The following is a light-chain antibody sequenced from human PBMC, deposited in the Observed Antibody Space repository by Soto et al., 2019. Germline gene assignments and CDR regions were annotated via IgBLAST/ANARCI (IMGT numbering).Light chain of an antibody. V-gene: IGLV2-8*01. J-gene: IGLJ3*02. Sequence: QSALTQPPSASGSPGQSVTISCTGTSSDFGGYNYVSWYQQHPGKAPKLIIYEVIKRPSGVPDRFSGSKSGNTASLTVSGLQTDDEADYYCSSYTATNGLRVFGGGTKLTV. CDR3: SSYTATNGLRV. CDR1: SSDFGGYNY. CDR2: EVI.